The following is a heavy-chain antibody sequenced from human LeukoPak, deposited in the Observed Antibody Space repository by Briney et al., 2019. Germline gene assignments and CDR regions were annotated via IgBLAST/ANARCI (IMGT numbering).Heavy chain of an antibody. Sequence: PGGSLRLSCAASGFTSSNYWMSWVRQAPGKGLEWVANIKQDGSEKNYVDSVKGRFTISRDNATNSLYLQMNSLRAEDTAVYYCARLRRGTIFGVVPYFDYWGQGTLVTVSS. V-gene: IGHV3-7*01. CDR2: IKQDGSEK. J-gene: IGHJ4*02. CDR3: ARLRRGTIFGVVPYFDY. CDR1: GFTSSNYW. D-gene: IGHD3-3*01.